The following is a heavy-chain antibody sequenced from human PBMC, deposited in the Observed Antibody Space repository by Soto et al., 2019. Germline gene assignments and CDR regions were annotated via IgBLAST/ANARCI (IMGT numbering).Heavy chain of an antibody. CDR3: ARSGYSYGPNPLLY. CDR1: GGSISSGGYY. D-gene: IGHD5-18*01. V-gene: IGHV4-31*11. CDR2: IYYSRST. Sequence: SETLSLTCAVSGGSISSGGYYWSWIRQHPGKGLEWIGYIYYSRSTYYNPSLKSRVTISVDTSKNQFSLKLSSVTAADTAVYYCARSGYSYGPNPLLYWGQGTLVTVSS. J-gene: IGHJ4*02.